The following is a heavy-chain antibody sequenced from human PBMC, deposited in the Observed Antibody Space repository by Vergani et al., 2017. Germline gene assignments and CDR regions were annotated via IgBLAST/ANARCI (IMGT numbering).Heavy chain of an antibody. CDR1: GFTLRNYD. D-gene: IGHD4/OR15-4a*01. Sequence: QVQLVESGGGVVQRGGSLRLSCETSGFTLRNYDMQWIRQGPGKGLEFVAFIQFDVSNQYYADSVKGRFTLSRDFSKNTLYLQMNSLRTDDTATYYCAKHFRGWCIDYWGQGTQVIVSS. CDR2: IQFDVSNQ. J-gene: IGHJ4*02. CDR3: AKHFRGWCIDY. V-gene: IGHV3-30*02.